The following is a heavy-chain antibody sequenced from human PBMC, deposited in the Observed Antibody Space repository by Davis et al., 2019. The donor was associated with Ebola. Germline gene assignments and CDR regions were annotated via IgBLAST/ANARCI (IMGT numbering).Heavy chain of an antibody. J-gene: IGHJ5*02. V-gene: IGHV4-4*07. Sequence: SETLSLTCTVSGGSINNYYWSWIRQPAGKGLEWIGRIYTSGSTNYNPSLKSRVTMSVDTSKNQFSLKLSSVTAADTAVYYCARVGVAAPWFDPWGQGTLVTVSS. CDR3: ARVGVAAPWFDP. CDR2: IYTSGST. D-gene: IGHD6-6*01. CDR1: GGSINNYY.